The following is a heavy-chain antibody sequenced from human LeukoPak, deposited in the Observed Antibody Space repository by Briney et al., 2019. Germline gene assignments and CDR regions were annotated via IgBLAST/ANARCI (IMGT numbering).Heavy chain of an antibody. CDR1: GFTFSSYN. J-gene: IGHJ4*02. CDR3: ARGADYGSGSYYRDY. V-gene: IGHV3-21*01. Sequence: GGSLRLSCAASGFTFSSYNMNWVRQAPGKGLEWVSSISSGTYIYYADSVKGRFTISRDNAKNSLYLQMNSLRADDTAVYYCARGADYGSGSYYRDYWGQGTLVTVSS. D-gene: IGHD3-10*01. CDR2: ISSGTYI.